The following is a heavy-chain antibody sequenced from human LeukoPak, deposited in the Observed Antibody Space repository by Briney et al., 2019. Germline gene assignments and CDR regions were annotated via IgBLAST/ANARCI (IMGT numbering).Heavy chain of an antibody. V-gene: IGHV4-38-2*02. CDR2: IYYRRTT. Sequence: KSSETLSLTCTVSGYSISSGYDWGWIRQPPGKGLEWIGSIYYRRTTYYNPSLKSRVTISINTSENQFSLRLSSMTAADTAVYYCARHGPAGFNWGQGTLVTVSS. J-gene: IGHJ4*02. CDR1: GYSISSGYD. CDR3: ARHGPAGFN.